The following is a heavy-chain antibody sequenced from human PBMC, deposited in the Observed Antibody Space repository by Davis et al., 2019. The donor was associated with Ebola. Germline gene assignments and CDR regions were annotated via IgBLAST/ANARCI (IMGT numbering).Heavy chain of an antibody. CDR3: ASGSVAGTWHYGMAV. D-gene: IGHD6-19*01. CDR1: AYTFTGYH. V-gene: IGHV1-2*02. J-gene: IGHJ6*02. Sequence: ASALVSCKASAYTFTGYHSHWVRHPPAQGLQWMGWLNPKSGVTEYAQKFQGRVTMTRDTSINTAYMELSGLTSDDKAVYYCASGSVAGTWHYGMAVWGQGTTVTVSS. CDR2: LNPKSGVT.